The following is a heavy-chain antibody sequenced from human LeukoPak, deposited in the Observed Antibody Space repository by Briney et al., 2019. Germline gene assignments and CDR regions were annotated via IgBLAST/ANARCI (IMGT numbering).Heavy chain of an antibody. CDR3: ARLLGYCSSTSCYPNFDY. CDR2: ISGSGGST. Sequence: PGGSLRLSCAAFGFTFSSYAMSWVCQAPGKGLEWVSAISGSGGSTYYADSVKGRFTISRDNSKNTLYLQMNSLRAEDTAVYYCARLLGYCSSTSCYPNFDYWGQGTLVTVSS. CDR1: GFTFSSYA. V-gene: IGHV3-23*01. J-gene: IGHJ4*02. D-gene: IGHD2-2*01.